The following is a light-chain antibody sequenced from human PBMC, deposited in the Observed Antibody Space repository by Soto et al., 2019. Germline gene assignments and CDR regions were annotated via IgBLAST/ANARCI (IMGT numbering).Light chain of an antibody. CDR1: QGISSA. CDR3: QQFNSYPRT. V-gene: IGKV1-13*02. J-gene: IGKJ3*01. CDR2: DAS. Sequence: AIQLTQSPSSLSASVGARVTITCRASQGISSALAWYQQKPGKAPKLLIYDASSLESGIPSRFSGSGSWTDFTLTISSLQTEDFASYYCQQFNSYPRTFGPGTKVDIK.